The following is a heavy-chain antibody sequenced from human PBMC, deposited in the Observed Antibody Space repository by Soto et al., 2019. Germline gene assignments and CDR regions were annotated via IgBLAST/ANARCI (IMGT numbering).Heavy chain of an antibody. V-gene: IGHV4-39*01. D-gene: IGHD2-15*01. CDR1: GYSVSSRSYF. CDR3: ARQRVIPGTPTNWFDP. CDR2: IYYNGST. J-gene: IGHJ5*02. Sequence: SETLSLTCTVSGYSVSSRSYFWGWIRQPPGKGLEWIGTIYYNGSTYYNPSLKSRVTLFVDTSKNQFSLKLTSVTASDTALYYCARQRVIPGTPTNWFDPWGQRTPVTVSS.